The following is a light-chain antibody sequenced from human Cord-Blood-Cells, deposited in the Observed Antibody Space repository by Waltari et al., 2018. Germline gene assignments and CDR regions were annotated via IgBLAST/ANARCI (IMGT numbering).Light chain of an antibody. Sequence: DIQMNQSPSTLSASVGDRVTITCRASQRISSWLAWYQQKSGKAPKLLIYDASSLESGVPSRFSGSGSGTEFTLTISSLQPDDFATYYCQQYNSFWTFGQGTKVEIK. V-gene: IGKV1-5*01. CDR3: QQYNSFWT. J-gene: IGKJ1*01. CDR1: QRISSW. CDR2: DAS.